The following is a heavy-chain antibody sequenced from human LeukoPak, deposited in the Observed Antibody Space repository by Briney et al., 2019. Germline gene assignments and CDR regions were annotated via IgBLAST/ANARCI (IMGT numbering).Heavy chain of an antibody. CDR3: ARAASDYDFVY. CDR1: GGSISSGDYY. D-gene: IGHD5-12*01. CDR2: IYYSGST. Sequence: SQTLSLTCTVSGGSISSGDYYWSWIRQRPGKGLEWIGCIYYSGSTYYNPSLRSRVSISVDTSKNQFSLKLSSVTAADTAVYYCARAASDYDFVYWGQGTLVTVSS. V-gene: IGHV4-31*03. J-gene: IGHJ4*02.